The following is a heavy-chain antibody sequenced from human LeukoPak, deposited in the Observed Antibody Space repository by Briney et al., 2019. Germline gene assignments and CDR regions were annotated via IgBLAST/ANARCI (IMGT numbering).Heavy chain of an antibody. CDR2: ISWNSGYI. D-gene: IGHD6-19*01. Sequence: AGGSLRLSCAASGFTFDNYAMHWVRQAPGKGLEWLSIISWNSGYIGYADSVKGRFTISRDNPKKSLDLQMNSLRAEDTAFYYCAKVRGTYSSGYFFDYWGQGTLVTVSS. CDR3: AKVRGTYSSGYFFDY. V-gene: IGHV3-9*01. CDR1: GFTFDNYA. J-gene: IGHJ4*02.